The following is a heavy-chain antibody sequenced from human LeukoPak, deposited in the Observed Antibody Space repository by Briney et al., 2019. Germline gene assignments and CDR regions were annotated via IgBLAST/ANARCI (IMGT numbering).Heavy chain of an antibody. J-gene: IGHJ4*02. V-gene: IGHV4-59*08. CDR1: GGSISSYY. CDR3: ARHVRLTGLDY. Sequence: PSETLSLTCTVSGGSISSYYWSWIRQPPGKGLEWIGYIYYSGSTNYNPSLKSRVTISVDTSKNQFSLKLSSVTAADTAVYYCARHVRLTGLDYWGQGTLVTVSS. CDR2: IYYSGST. D-gene: IGHD6-19*01.